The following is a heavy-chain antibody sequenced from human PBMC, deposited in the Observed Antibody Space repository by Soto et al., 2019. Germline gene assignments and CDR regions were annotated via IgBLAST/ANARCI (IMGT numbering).Heavy chain of an antibody. D-gene: IGHD1-26*01. CDR3: TRGGSYPMNLDY. V-gene: IGHV1-46*03. J-gene: IGHJ4*02. CDR2: INPSGGST. CDR1: GYTFTSYY. Sequence: ASVKVSCKASGYTFTSYYMHWVRQAPGQGLEWMGIINPSGGSTTYAQKFQGRVTMTRDTSTSAVYMELSSLISEDTAVYYCTRGGSYPMNLDYWGQGTLVTVSS.